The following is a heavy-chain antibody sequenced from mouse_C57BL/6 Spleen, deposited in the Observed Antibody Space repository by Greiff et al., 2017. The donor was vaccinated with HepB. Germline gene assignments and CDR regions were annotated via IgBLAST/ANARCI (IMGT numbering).Heavy chain of an antibody. CDR2: INPNNGGT. V-gene: IGHV1-26*01. D-gene: IGHD2-4*01. CDR1: GYTFTDYY. Sequence: EVQLQQSGPELVKPGASVKISCKASGYTFTDYYMNWVKQSHGKSLEWIGDINPNNGGTSYKQKFKGKATLTVDKSSSTAYMELRSLTSEDSAVYYWARGDYDGAYWGQGTLVTVSA. CDR3: ARGDYDGAY. J-gene: IGHJ3*01.